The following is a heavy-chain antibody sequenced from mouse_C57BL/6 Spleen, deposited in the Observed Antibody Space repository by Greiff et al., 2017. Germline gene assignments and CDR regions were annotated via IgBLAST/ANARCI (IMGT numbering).Heavy chain of an antibody. D-gene: IGHD1-1*01. V-gene: IGHV1-61*01. J-gene: IGHJ1*03. CDR1: GYTFTSYW. Sequence: VQLQQPGAELVRPGSSVKLSCKASGYTFTSYWMDWVKQRPGQGLEWIGNIYPSDSETHYNQKFKDKATLTVDKSSSTAYMQLSSLTSEDSAVYYCARYYYGSKRYFDVWGTGTTVTVSS. CDR2: IYPSDSET. CDR3: ARYYYGSKRYFDV.